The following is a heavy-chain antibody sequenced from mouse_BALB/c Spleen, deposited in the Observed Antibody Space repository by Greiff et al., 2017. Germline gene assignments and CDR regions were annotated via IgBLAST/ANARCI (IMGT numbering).Heavy chain of an antibody. V-gene: IGHV2-9*02. D-gene: IGHD4-1*02. J-gene: IGHJ4*01. Sequence: VMLVESGPGLVAPSQSLSITCTVSGFSLTSYGVHWVRQPPGKGLEWLGVIWAGGSTNYNSALMSRLSISKDNSKSQVFLKMNSLQTDDTAMYYCAAQLGRLYYYAMDYWGQGTSVTVSS. CDR3: AAQLGRLYYYAMDY. CDR2: IWAGGST. CDR1: GFSLTSYG.